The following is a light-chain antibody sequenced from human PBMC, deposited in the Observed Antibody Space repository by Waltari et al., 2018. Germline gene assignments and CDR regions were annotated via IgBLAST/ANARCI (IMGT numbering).Light chain of an antibody. V-gene: IGKV3-15*01. J-gene: IGKJ1*01. CDR2: EAS. CDR1: QSISIN. CDR3: QQFNDWPRT. Sequence: EVVMTQSPATLSVSHGERAPLSCRDSQSISINMVWYQQRPGQAPRLLIYEASMRATDIPARFSGSGSGTEFTLTISSVQSEDAAVYYCQQFNDWPRTFGQGTKVEIK.